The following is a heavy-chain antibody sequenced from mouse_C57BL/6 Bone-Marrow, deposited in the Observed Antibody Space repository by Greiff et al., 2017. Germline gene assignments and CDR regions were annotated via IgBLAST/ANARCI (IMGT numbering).Heavy chain of an antibody. CDR1: GFTFSDYG. CDR3: ARDYYGPYWYFDV. D-gene: IGHD1-1*01. V-gene: IGHV5-17*01. CDR2: ISSGSSTI. J-gene: IGHJ1*03. Sequence: DVMLVESGGGLVKPGGSLKLSCAASGFTFSDYGMHWVRQAPEKGLEWVAYISSGSSTIYYADTVKGRFTISRDNAKNTLFLQMTSLRSEDTAMYYCARDYYGPYWYFDVWGTGTTVTVSS.